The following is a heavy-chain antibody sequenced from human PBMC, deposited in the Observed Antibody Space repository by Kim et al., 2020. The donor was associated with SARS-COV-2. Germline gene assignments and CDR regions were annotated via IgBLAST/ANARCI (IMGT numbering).Heavy chain of an antibody. D-gene: IGHD6-19*01. J-gene: IGHJ6*02. Sequence: ASVKVSCKASGYTFTSYAMNWVRQAPGQGLEWMGWINTNTGNPTYAQGFTGRFVFSLDTSVSTAYLQISSLKAEDTAVYYCARANSGWPYYYYGMDVWGQGTTVTVSS. V-gene: IGHV7-4-1*02. CDR3: ARANSGWPYYYYGMDV. CDR1: GYTFTSYA. CDR2: INTNTGNP.